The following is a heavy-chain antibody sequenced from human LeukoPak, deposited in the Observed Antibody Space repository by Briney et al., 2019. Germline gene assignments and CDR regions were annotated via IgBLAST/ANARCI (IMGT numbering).Heavy chain of an antibody. J-gene: IGHJ3*02. CDR2: IKSTVDGGTT. Sequence: GGSLRLSCTASGFTFGDYAMNWVRQAPGKGLEWVGRIKSTVDGGTTDYAAPVKGRFTVSRDDSKKTLYLQMNSLKIEDTAVYYCTTGGNVIVADTRAFDIWGQGTMVTVSS. D-gene: IGHD6-19*01. CDR3: TTGGNVIVADTRAFDI. V-gene: IGHV3-15*07. CDR1: GFTFGDYA.